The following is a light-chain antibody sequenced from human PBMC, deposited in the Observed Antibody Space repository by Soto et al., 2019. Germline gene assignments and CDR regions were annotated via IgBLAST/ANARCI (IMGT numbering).Light chain of an antibody. V-gene: IGKV3-15*01. CDR2: GAY. CDR1: QSVGND. CDR3: QQYDDWPS. J-gene: IGKJ1*01. Sequence: DIVMPQSPATLSVSPGDRATLSCRASQSVGNDLAWYQQKPGQTPRLLIFGAYTRASGIPGRFSGSGSGTEFTLTISSLQSEDFAVYYCQQYDDWPSFGQGTKVDIK.